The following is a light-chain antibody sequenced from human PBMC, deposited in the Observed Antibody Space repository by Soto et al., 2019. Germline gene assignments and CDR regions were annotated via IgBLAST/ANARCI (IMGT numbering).Light chain of an antibody. CDR3: QQYDTYPLT. CDR2: RAF. V-gene: IGKV1-5*03. CDR1: QSLSDW. J-gene: IGKJ4*01. Sequence: DIQLTQSPSTLSASVGDRVTITCRASQSLSDWLAWYQQIPGTAPKLLIYRAFSLEDGVPSRFSGGGSGTEVTLTISSLQPDDFATYYCQQYDTYPLTFGGGTKVEIK.